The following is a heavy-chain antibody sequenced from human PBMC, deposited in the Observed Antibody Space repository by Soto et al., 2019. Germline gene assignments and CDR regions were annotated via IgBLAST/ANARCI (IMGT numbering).Heavy chain of an antibody. Sequence: PSQTLSLTCTVSGGSISSYYWNWIRQPPGKGLEWIGYIYYSGSTNYNPSLETRLTMSVDTSKNQFSLRLSSVTAADTAMYFCARDFKRYSSWPGPLEYWGQGTLVTVSS. CDR1: GGSISSYY. CDR3: ARDFKRYSSWPGPLEY. J-gene: IGHJ4*02. D-gene: IGHD6-6*01. CDR2: IYYSGST. V-gene: IGHV4-59*12.